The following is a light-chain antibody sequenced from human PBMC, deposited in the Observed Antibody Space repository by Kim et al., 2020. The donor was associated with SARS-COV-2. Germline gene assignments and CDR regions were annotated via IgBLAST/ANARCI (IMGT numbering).Light chain of an antibody. CDR2: GKN. Sequence: VALGQTVRITCQGDSLRSYYATWYQQKPGQAPIVVIYGKNNRPSGIPDRFSGSSSGDTASLTITGTQAGDEADYYCNSRGSNDNVLFGGGTKVTVL. V-gene: IGLV3-19*01. CDR3: NSRGSNDNVL. J-gene: IGLJ2*01. CDR1: SLRSYY.